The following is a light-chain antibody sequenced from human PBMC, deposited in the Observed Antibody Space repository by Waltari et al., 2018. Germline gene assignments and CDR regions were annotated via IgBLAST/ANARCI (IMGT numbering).Light chain of an antibody. J-gene: IGKJ4*01. Sequence: DVQVTQSPSSLSASVGDSVTITCRTSQDIVRYLAWYQQKPGNAPKLLIYTASCLESGVPSRFSGSGSGTEFSLTISSLQPDDFATYYCQQYNRYSTFGEGTKVEIK. CDR2: TAS. CDR1: QDIVRY. V-gene: IGKV1-5*03. CDR3: QQYNRYST.